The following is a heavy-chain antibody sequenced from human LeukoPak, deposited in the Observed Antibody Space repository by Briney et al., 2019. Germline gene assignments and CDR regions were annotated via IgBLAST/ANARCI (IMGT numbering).Heavy chain of an antibody. CDR3: ARQKILDDNYDSSGYYVDQ. CDR1: NAPIISCSYY. J-gene: IGHJ4*02. D-gene: IGHD3-22*01. V-gene: IGHV4-39*01. CDR2: FYYRGRT. Sequence: SETLSLPCSVSNAPIISCSYYWGRVRQPPGKGLGWIGGFYYRGRTYYNPSLKIRVTISADTSKNQFSLNLNSVTASDTAVYYCARQKILDDNYDSSGYYVDQWGQGSLVTVSS.